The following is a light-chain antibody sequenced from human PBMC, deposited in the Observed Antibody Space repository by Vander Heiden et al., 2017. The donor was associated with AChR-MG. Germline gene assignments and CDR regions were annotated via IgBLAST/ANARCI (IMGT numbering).Light chain of an antibody. CDR3: SSYTSSSTSPYV. CDR2: EVS. Sequence: SALTQPASVSGSPGPSTTLSCTGTSSDVGGDNDVSCYHQHPAKAPNLMIFEVSNRPSGGANRFSGSKSGNTAALTISGLQAEDEADDYCSSYTSSSTSPYVFGTGTKVTVL. CDR1: SSDVGGDND. V-gene: IGLV2-14*01. J-gene: IGLJ1*01.